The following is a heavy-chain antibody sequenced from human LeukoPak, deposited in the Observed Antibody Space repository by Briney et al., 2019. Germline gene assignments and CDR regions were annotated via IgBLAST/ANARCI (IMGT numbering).Heavy chain of an antibody. CDR1: GFTFSSYA. CDR3: AKTYYYDSSGYYYYDAFDI. Sequence: GGSLRLSCAASGFTFSSYAMSWVRQAPGKGLEWVSAISGSGGSTYYADSVKGWFTISRDNSKNTLYLQMNSLRAEDTAVYYCAKTYYYDSSGYYYYDAFDIWGQGTMVTVSS. D-gene: IGHD3-22*01. V-gene: IGHV3-23*01. CDR2: ISGSGGST. J-gene: IGHJ3*02.